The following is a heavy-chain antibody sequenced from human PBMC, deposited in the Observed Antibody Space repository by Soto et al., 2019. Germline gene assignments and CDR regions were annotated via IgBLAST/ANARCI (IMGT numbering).Heavy chain of an antibody. V-gene: IGHV4-30-4*01. D-gene: IGHD2-15*01. CDR1: GVSLNTADTW. CDR2: YHSGGSI. CDR3: VRSRKMDSGNDYGLDV. J-gene: IGHJ6*02. Sequence: QVQLQESGSGLVKPSQSLSLTCTVSGVSLNTADTWWSWIRQSPGKVLEFIVYYHSGGSIYYDAAFWSRVIISADTSNSQFSLKLSSVTVADTAVYFCVRSRKMDSGNDYGLDVWGQGTTVTVSS.